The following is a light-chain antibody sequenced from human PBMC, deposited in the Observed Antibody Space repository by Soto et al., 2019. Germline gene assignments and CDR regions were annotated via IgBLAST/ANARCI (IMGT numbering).Light chain of an antibody. CDR1: SSNIGSNY. CDR2: RNN. CDR3: AAWDDSLSGVG. Sequence: HSVLTQPPSASGTPGQRVTISCSGSSSNIGSNYVYWYQQLPGTAPKLLIYRNNQRPSGVPDRFSGSKSGTSASLAISGLRSEDEANYYCAAWDDSLSGVGFGGGTKVTVL. V-gene: IGLV1-47*01. J-gene: IGLJ3*02.